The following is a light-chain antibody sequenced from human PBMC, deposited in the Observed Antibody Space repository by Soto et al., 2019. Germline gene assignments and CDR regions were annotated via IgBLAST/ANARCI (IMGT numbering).Light chain of an antibody. J-gene: IGKJ1*01. CDR2: AAS. Sequence: DIQMIQSPSSLSASLGDRVTITCRASQGIGIYLAWYQQKPGKVPKLLIYAASTLQSGVPSRFSGRGSGTDFTLIISRLEHEDVATYFYQNYNSAPRTFGQGTRVEI. V-gene: IGKV1-27*01. CDR3: QNYNSAPRT. CDR1: QGIGIY.